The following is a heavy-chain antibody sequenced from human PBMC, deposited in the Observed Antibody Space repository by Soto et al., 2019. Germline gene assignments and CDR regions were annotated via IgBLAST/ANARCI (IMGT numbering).Heavy chain of an antibody. CDR1: GYTLTELS. J-gene: IGHJ5*02. Sequence: ASVKVSCKVSGYTLTELSMHWVRQAPGKGLEWMGGFDPEDGETIYAQKFQGRVTMTEDTSTDTAYMELSSLGSEDTAVYYCATGAAAAGDNWFDPWGQGTLVTVSS. CDR2: FDPEDGET. CDR3: ATGAAAAGDNWFDP. D-gene: IGHD6-13*01. V-gene: IGHV1-24*01.